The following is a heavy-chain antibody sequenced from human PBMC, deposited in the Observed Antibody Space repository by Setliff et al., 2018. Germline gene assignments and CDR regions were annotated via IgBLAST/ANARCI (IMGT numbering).Heavy chain of an antibody. D-gene: IGHD5-18*01. CDR2: FDPEDGET. CDR1: GYTLTELS. V-gene: IGHV1-24*01. Sequence: ASVKVSCKVSGYTLTELSMHWVRQAPGKGPEWMGGFDPEDGETIYAQRFQGRVTMTEDTSTDTAYMELSSLRSEDTAVYCCYITYSYGLYYFDYWGQGTLVTVSS. CDR3: YITYSYGLYYFDY. J-gene: IGHJ4*02.